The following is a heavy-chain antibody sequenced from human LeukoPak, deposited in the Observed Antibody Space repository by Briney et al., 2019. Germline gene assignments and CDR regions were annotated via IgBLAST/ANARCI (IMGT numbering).Heavy chain of an antibody. D-gene: IGHD2-15*01. CDR1: GFTFSIYG. J-gene: IGHJ4*02. Sequence: PGGTLRLSCAVSGFTFSIYGMSWVRQAPGKGLEWVSAISDSGDSTYYADSVKGRFTISRDNSKNTLHLQMNSLRAEDTAAYYCAKFAQRYCSGGSCHPFDYWGQGTLVTVSS. V-gene: IGHV3-23*01. CDR2: ISDSGDST. CDR3: AKFAQRYCSGGSCHPFDY.